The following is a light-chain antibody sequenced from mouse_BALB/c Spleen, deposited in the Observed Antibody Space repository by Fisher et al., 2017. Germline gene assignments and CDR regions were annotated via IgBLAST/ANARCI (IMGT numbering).Light chain of an antibody. CDR1: QSLLNSRNQKNY. Sequence: DIVMTQSPSSLSVSAGEKVTMSCKSSQSLLNSRNQKNYLAWYQQKPGQPPKLLIYGASTRESGVPDRFTGSGSGTDFTLTISSVQAEDLAVYYCQNDHSYPFTFGSGTKLEIK. V-gene: IGKV8-28*01. J-gene: IGKJ4*01. CDR2: GAS. CDR3: QNDHSYPFT.